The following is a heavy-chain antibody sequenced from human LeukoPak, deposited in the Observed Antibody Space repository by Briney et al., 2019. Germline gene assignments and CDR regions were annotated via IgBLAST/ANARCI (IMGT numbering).Heavy chain of an antibody. CDR3: AREATVGEFDY. J-gene: IGHJ4*02. CDR1: GYTFTRYH. V-gene: IGHV1-2*02. Sequence: GASVKVSCKTSGYTFTRYHLHWVRQAPGQGLEWMGWISAYNGNTNYAQKFQGRVTMTRDTSVSTAYMELSRLRSDDTAVYYCAREATVGEFDYWGQGTLVTVSS. D-gene: IGHD3-10*01. CDR2: ISAYNGNT.